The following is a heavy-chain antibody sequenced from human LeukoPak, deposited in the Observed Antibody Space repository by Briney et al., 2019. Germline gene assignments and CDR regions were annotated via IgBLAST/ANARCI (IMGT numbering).Heavy chain of an antibody. CDR2: ISYDGSNK. V-gene: IGHV3-30-3*01. J-gene: IGHJ4*02. D-gene: IGHD3-9*01. CDR3: ARGTLGGRYFDWLFTQFDY. Sequence: SGGSLRLSCAASGFTFCSYAMHWVRQAPGKGLEWVAVISYDGSNKYYADSVKGRFTISRDNSKNTLYLQMNSLRAEDTAVYYCARGTLGGRYFDWLFTQFDYWGQGTLVTVSS. CDR1: GFTFCSYA.